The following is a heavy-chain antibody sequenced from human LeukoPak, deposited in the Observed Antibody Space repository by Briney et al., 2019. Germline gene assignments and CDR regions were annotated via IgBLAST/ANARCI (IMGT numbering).Heavy chain of an antibody. D-gene: IGHD2-15*01. J-gene: IGHJ4*02. V-gene: IGHV3-48*01. CDR2: ISTDGNTI. CDR1: GFTFSRYP. CDR3: AKVPYCSGGTCYVYFDY. Sequence: PGGSLRLSCAASGFTFSRYPMNWVRQAPGKGLEWVSYISTDGNTIYNADSVKGRFTISRDNSKNTLYLQMNSLRAEDTALYYCAKVPYCSGGTCYVYFDYWGQGTLVTVSS.